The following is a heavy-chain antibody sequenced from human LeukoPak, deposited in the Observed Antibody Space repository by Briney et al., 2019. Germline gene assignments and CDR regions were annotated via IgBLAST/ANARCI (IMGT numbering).Heavy chain of an antibody. V-gene: IGHV4-39*01. D-gene: IGHD1-26*01. CDR3: ARRVNSGSYKWGAFDI. J-gene: IGHJ3*02. CDR1: GGSISSSSYY. Sequence: PSETLSLTCTVSGGSISSSSYYWSWIRQPPGKGLEWIGSIYYSGSTYYNPSLKSRVTISVDTSKNQFSLKLSSVTAADTAVYYCARRVNSGSYKWGAFDIWGQGTMVTVSS. CDR2: IYYSGST.